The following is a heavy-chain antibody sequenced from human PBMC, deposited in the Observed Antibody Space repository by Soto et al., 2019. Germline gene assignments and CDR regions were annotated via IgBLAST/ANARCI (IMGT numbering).Heavy chain of an antibody. CDR1: GGSITSYY. CDR2: TFNRGST. J-gene: IGHJ4*02. D-gene: IGHD5-18*01. CDR3: ARDVGYSYGATFDY. V-gene: IGHV4-4*07. Sequence: QVQLRESGPGLVKPSETLSLTCTVSGGSITSYYWNWIRRPAGKGLEWIGRTFNRGSTNYNPSLKRRVTMSVDTSENQVSLTLTSVTAAHTAVYYCARDVGYSYGATFDYWGQGPLVTVSS.